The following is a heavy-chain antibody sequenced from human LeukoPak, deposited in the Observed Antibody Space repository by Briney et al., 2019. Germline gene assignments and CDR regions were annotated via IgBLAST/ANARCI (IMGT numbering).Heavy chain of an antibody. CDR2: ISAYNGNT. V-gene: IGHV1-18*01. D-gene: IGHD3-9*01. Sequence: ASVKVSCKASGYTFTSYGISWVRQAPGQGVEGMGWISAYNGNTNYAQKLQGRVTMTTDTSTSTAYMELRSLRSDDTAVYYCARGLYYDILTGHYSEYYFDYWGQGTLVTVSS. CDR1: GYTFTSYG. J-gene: IGHJ4*02. CDR3: ARGLYYDILTGHYSEYYFDY.